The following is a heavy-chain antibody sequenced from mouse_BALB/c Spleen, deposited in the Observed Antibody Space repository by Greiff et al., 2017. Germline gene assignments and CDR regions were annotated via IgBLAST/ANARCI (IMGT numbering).Heavy chain of an antibody. D-gene: IGHD2-14*01. CDR2: IYPGNSDT. Sequence: VQLQQSGTVLARPGASVKMSCKASGYSFTSYWMHWVKQRPGQGLEWIGAIYPGNSDTSYNQKFKGRAKLTAVTSASTAYMELSSLTNEDSAVYYCTRSYRYANWYFDVWGAGTTVTVSS. CDR1: GYSFTSYW. J-gene: IGHJ1*01. V-gene: IGHV1-5*01. CDR3: TRSYRYANWYFDV.